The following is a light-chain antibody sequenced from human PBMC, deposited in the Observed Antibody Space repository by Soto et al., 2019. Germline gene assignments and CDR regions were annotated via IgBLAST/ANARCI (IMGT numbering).Light chain of an antibody. V-gene: IGKV1-39*01. CDR3: QQSYSTPAIT. Sequence: DIPVARCPSTLCGSVWERVPNNFRASQSISSYLNWYQQKPGKAPKLLIYAASSLQSGVPSRFSGSGSGTDFTLTISSLQPEDFATYYCQQSYSTPAITFGQGTRLEIK. CDR2: AAS. CDR1: QSISSY. J-gene: IGKJ5*01.